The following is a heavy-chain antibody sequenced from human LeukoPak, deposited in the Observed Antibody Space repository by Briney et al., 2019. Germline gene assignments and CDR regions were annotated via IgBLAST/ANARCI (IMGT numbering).Heavy chain of an antibody. Sequence: GASVKVSCKASGYTFTSYYMHWVRQAPGQGLEWMGIINPSGGSTSYAQKFRGRVTMTRDTSTSTVYMELSSLRSEDTAVYYCARVAYYDSSDYPHGFDPWGQGTLVTVSS. D-gene: IGHD3-22*01. CDR3: ARVAYYDSSDYPHGFDP. CDR1: GYTFTSYY. CDR2: INPSGGST. J-gene: IGHJ5*02. V-gene: IGHV1-46*01.